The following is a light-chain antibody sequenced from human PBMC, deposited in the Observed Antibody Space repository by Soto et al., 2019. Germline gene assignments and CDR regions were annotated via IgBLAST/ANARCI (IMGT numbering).Light chain of an antibody. J-gene: IGLJ1*01. CDR3: SSFAGRNIYV. V-gene: IGLV2-8*01. CDR2: DVN. Sequence: QSVLTQAPSASASPGQSVTISCTGTSSDVGAYNYVSWYRQFPGEAPNLLIYDVNKRPPGVPHRFSGSKSGNTAFLTVSGLQPQDEADYYCSSFAGRNIYVFGSGTKLTVL. CDR1: SSDVGAYNY.